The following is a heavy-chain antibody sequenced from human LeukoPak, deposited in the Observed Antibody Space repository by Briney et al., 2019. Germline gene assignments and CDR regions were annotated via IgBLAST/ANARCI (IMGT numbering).Heavy chain of an antibody. D-gene: IGHD6-13*01. Sequence: GGSLRLPCAASGFTFSSYALTWVRQAPGKGLEWVSAISGNGGSTNYADSVKGRFTISRDNSKNTPYLQVNSLRAEDTAVYYCAKYRSAWSCAYGGQGTLVTVSS. CDR1: GFTFSSYA. CDR2: ISGNGGST. CDR3: AKYRSAWSCAY. J-gene: IGHJ4*02. V-gene: IGHV3-23*01.